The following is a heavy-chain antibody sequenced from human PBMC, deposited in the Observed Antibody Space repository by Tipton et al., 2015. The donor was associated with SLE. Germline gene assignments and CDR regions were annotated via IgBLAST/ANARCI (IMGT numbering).Heavy chain of an antibody. CDR2: INHSGST. CDR1: GGSFSGYY. J-gene: IGHJ4*02. CDR3: ASLRTEYYYGSRADY. V-gene: IGHV4-34*01. D-gene: IGHD3-10*01. Sequence: TLSLTCAVYGGSFSGYYWSWIRQPPGRGLEWIGEINHSGSTNYNPSLKSRVPISGDTSKNQFSLKLSSVTAADTAVYYCASLRTEYYYGSRADYWGQGTLVTVSS.